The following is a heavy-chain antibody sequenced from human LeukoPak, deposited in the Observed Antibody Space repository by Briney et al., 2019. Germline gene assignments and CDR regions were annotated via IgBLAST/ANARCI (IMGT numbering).Heavy chain of an antibody. J-gene: IGHJ4*02. V-gene: IGHV3-7*01. CDR1: GFTFSSYC. CDR3: ARDGYGSGRGPNRMDRRIFDY. D-gene: IGHD3-10*01. CDR2: IKQDGREK. Sequence: PGGSLRLSCAASGFTFSSYCMSWVRQAPGKGLEWVANIKQDGREKYYVDSVKGRFTISRDNAKNSLYLQMNSLRAEDTAVYYCARDGYGSGRGPNRMDRRIFDYWGQGTLVTVSS.